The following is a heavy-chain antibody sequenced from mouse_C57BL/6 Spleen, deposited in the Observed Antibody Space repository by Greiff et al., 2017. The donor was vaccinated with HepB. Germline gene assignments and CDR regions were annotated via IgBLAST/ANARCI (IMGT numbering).Heavy chain of an antibody. J-gene: IGHJ4*01. CDR1: GFTFSDYY. CDR3: ARHQLDYAMDY. CDR2: ISNGGGST. V-gene: IGHV5-12*01. Sequence: EVQLVESGGGLVQPGGSLKLSCAASGFTFSDYYMYWVRQTPEKRLEWVAYISNGGGSTYYPDTVKVRFTISRDNAKNTLYLQMSRLKSEDTAMYYCARHQLDYAMDYWGQGTSVTVSS.